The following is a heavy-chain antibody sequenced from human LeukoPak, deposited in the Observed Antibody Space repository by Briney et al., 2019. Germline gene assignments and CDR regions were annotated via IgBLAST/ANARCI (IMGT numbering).Heavy chain of an antibody. CDR3: ARWDSALFRNYYDS. J-gene: IGHJ4*02. CDR2: INHSGST. D-gene: IGHD3-10*01. Sequence: SETLSLTCAVYSGSFSGYYWSWIRQPPGKGLEWIGEINHSGSTNYNPSLKSRVTLSVDTSKKQFSLKVDSVTAADTAVYFCARWDSALFRNYYDSWGQGTLVTVPS. CDR1: SGSFSGYY. V-gene: IGHV4-34*01.